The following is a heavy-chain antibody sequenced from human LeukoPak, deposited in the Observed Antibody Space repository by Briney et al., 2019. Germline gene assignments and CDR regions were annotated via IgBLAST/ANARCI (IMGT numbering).Heavy chain of an antibody. CDR3: ARGRVVTTGP. CDR1: AFTFSSFW. V-gene: IGHV3-48*04. J-gene: IGHJ6*02. Sequence: GGSLRLSCAASAFTFSSFWMSWVRQAPGKGLEWVSYIRGSTNTIYYADSVKGRFTISRDNAKNSLYLQMNSLRAEDTAVYYCARGRVVTTGPWGQGTTVTVSS. D-gene: IGHD2-21*02. CDR2: IRGSTNTI.